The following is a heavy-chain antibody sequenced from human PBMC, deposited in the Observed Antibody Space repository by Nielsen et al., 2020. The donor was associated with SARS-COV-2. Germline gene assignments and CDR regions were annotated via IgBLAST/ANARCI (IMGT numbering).Heavy chain of an antibody. V-gene: IGHV4-30-4*01. CDR3: AREEYGFGLDV. J-gene: IGHJ6*02. D-gene: IGHD2-2*01. Sequence: SETLSLTCTVSRGSISSGDYYWSWIRQPPGKGLEWIGYTFNSGNTYYNPSLRSRVTMSLDTSKNQFSLILTSVTAADTAVYYCAREEYGFGLDVWGQGNTVRVSS. CDR2: TFNSGNT. CDR1: RGSISSGDYY.